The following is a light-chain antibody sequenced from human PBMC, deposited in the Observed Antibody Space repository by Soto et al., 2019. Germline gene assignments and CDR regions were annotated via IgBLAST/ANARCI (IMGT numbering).Light chain of an antibody. V-gene: IGKV3-15*01. Sequence: VLTQTQANLAVAAPRRISNSCKACQSLTTNVAWYQQKPGQAPRLLIYCASTRATCIPAMWSGNGSGTEFTLTDSSRQSEELAVYCCRPYKNWPPTFDQGTKGDIK. CDR3: RPYKNWPPT. CDR2: CAS. CDR1: QSLTTN. J-gene: IGKJ1*01.